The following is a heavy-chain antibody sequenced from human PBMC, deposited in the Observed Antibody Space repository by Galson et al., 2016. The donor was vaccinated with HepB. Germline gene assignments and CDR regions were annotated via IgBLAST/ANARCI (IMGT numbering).Heavy chain of an antibody. D-gene: IGHD6-13*01. CDR3: AKGQQLAYVDY. CDR2: ISGSDGSK. Sequence: SLRLSCAASGFTFSSYAMRWVRQAPGKGLEWVSAISGSDGSKEYADSVKGRFTISRDNSKNTLYLQMNSLRAEDTAVYYCAKGQQLAYVDYWGQGTLVTVSS. V-gene: IGHV3-23*01. J-gene: IGHJ4*02. CDR1: GFTFSSYA.